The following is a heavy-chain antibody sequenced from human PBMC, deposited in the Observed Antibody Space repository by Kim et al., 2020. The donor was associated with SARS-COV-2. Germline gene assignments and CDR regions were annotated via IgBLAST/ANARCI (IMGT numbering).Heavy chain of an antibody. CDR2: ISGSGGST. Sequence: GGSLRLSCAASGFTFSSYAMSWVRQAPGKGLEWVSAISGSGGSTYYADSVKGRFTISRDNSKNTLYLQMNSLRAEDTAVYYCAKVSSYYGSWNNWFDPWGQGTLVTASS. CDR1: GFTFSSYA. J-gene: IGHJ5*02. D-gene: IGHD3-10*01. CDR3: AKVSSYYGSWNNWFDP. V-gene: IGHV3-23*01.